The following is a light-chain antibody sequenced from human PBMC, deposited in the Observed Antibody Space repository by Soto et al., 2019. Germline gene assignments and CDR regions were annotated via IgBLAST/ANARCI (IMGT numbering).Light chain of an antibody. CDR3: SSFTSSSTLV. Sequence: QSALTQPASVSGSPGQSITISRTGTSSDVGGYNYVSWFQQLPGKAPKLMIFEVSNRPSGVPIRFSGSKSGNTASLTISGLQAEDEADYYCSSFTSSSTLVFGGGTKLTVL. J-gene: IGLJ2*01. CDR2: EVS. CDR1: SSDVGGYNY. V-gene: IGLV2-14*01.